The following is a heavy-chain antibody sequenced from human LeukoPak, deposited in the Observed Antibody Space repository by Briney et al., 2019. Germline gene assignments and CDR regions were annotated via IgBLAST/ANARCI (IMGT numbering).Heavy chain of an antibody. CDR2: INPHSGGT. Sequence: ASVKVSCKASGYTFTGYYMHWVRQAPGQGLEWMGWINPHSGGTNYAQKFQDRVTMTRDTSISTAYMELSRLTSDDTAVYYCAKVDSSGWPWDAFNIWGQGTMVTVSS. D-gene: IGHD6-19*01. CDR3: AKVDSSGWPWDAFNI. J-gene: IGHJ3*02. CDR1: GYTFTGYY. V-gene: IGHV1-2*02.